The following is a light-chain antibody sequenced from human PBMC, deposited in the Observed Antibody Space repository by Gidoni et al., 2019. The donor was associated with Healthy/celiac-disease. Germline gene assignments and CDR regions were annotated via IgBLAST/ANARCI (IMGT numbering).Light chain of an antibody. V-gene: IGKV3-20*01. CDR3: QQYGSSPSLT. CDR1: QSVSKSY. Sequence: EIVLTQSPGTLSLSPGERATLSCRASQSVSKSYLAWYQQKPGQAPRLLSYGASSMATGIPDRFSGSGSGTDFTLTISRLEPEDFAVYYCQQYGSSPSLTFGGGTKVEIK. J-gene: IGKJ4*01. CDR2: GAS.